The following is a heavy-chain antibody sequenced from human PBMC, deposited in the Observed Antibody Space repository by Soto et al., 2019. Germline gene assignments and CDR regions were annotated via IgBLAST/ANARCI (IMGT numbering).Heavy chain of an antibody. J-gene: IGHJ4*02. CDR2: ISGSGGST. D-gene: IGHD3-22*01. V-gene: IGHV3-23*01. CDR1: GFTFSSYA. Sequence: GSLRLSCAASGFTFSSYAMSWVRQAPGKGLEWVSAISGSGGSTYYADSVKGRFTISRDNSKNTLYLQMNSLRAEDTAVYYCAKQSYYYDSSGYPTETFDYWGQGTLVTVSS. CDR3: AKQSYYYDSSGYPTETFDY.